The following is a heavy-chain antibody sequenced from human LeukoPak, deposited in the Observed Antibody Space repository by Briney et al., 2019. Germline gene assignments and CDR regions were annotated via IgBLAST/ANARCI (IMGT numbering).Heavy chain of an antibody. CDR1: GFTFSSYT. D-gene: IGHD1-26*01. CDR3: ARGGSPPEALGDVFDI. CDR2: ISDPHSGSQT. Sequence: GGSLRLSCAASGFTFSSYTMNWVRQALGQGLEWVSTISDPHSGSQTHYADSVKGRFTISRDNAKNTVFLQMNGLRAEDTAVYYCARGGSPPEALGDVFDIWGQGTMVTVSS. V-gene: IGHV3-23*01. J-gene: IGHJ3*02.